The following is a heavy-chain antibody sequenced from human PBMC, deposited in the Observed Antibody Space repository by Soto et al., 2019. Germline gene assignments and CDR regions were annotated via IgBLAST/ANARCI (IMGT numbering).Heavy chain of an antibody. Sequence: QVQLQESGPGLVKPSETLSLTCTVSGGSISSYYWSWIRQPPGKGLEWIGYIYYSGSTNYNPSLKSRVTISVDTSKNQFSLKLSSVTAADTAVYYCARDLEFDYWGQGTLVTVSS. CDR3: ARDLEFDY. V-gene: IGHV4-59*01. CDR1: GGSISSYY. J-gene: IGHJ4*02. CDR2: IYYSGST.